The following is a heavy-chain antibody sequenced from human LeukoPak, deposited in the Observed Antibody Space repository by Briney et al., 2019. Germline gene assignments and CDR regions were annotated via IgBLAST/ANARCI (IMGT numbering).Heavy chain of an antibody. CDR2: MYSSGST. CDR1: SGSISSYY. V-gene: IGHV4-4*07. Sequence: PSETLSLTCTVSSGSISSYYWSWIRQPAGKGLEWIGRMYSSGSTNYNPSLKSRVTMSVDTSKNQFSLKLSSVTAADTAVYYCARVVGSSTSSNWFDPWGQGTLVTVSS. J-gene: IGHJ5*02. D-gene: IGHD2-2*01. CDR3: ARVVGSSTSSNWFDP.